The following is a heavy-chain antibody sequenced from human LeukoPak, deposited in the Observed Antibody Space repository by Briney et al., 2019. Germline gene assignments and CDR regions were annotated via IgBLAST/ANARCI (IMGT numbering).Heavy chain of an antibody. Sequence: PGGSLRLSCAASGFTFSDRYMDWVRQAPGKWLEWVGRIRNKAESYRTEYAASVKGRFTVSRDDSKSSVYLQMSSLKTDDTAVYYCADVGAGGDYWGQGTQVTVSS. CDR2: IRNKAESYRT. V-gene: IGHV3-72*01. J-gene: IGHJ4*02. CDR3: ADVGAGGDY. CDR1: GFTFSDRY. D-gene: IGHD3-16*01.